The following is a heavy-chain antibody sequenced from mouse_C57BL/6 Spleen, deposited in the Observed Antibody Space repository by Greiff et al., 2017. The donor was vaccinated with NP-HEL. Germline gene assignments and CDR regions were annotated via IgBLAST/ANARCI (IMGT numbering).Heavy chain of an antibody. J-gene: IGHJ2*01. CDR3: ARGEVYYGNYVGY. Sequence: EVQLQQSGPGLVKPSQSLSLTCSVTGYSITSGYYWNWIRQFPGNKLEWMGSISYDGSNNYNPSLKNRISITRDTSKNQFFLKLNSVTTEDTATYYCARGEVYYGNYVGYWGQGTTLTVSS. CDR2: ISYDGSN. D-gene: IGHD2-1*01. V-gene: IGHV3-6*01. CDR1: GYSITSGYY.